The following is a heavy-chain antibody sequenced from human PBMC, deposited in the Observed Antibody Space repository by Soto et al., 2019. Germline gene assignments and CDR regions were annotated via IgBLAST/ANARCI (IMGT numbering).Heavy chain of an antibody. V-gene: IGHV4-31*03. CDR3: ARRAYDFWSGYYSDYYYGMDV. Sequence: PSETLSLTCTVSGGSISSGGYYWSWIRQHPGKGLEWIGYIYYSGSTYYNPSLKSRVTISVDTSKNQFSLKLSSVTAADTAVYYCARRAYDFWSGYYSDYYYGMDVWGQGTTVTVSS. CDR2: IYYSGST. J-gene: IGHJ6*02. D-gene: IGHD3-3*01. CDR1: GGSISSGGYY.